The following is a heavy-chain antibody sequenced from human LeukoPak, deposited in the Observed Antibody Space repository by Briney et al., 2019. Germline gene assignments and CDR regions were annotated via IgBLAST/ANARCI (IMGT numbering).Heavy chain of an antibody. Sequence: GGSLRLSCAASGFTFSSYAMSWVRQAPGKGLEWVSAICHSGASTNYADSVKGRFTIARDNSKNTLFLQMHSLRADDTAVYYCARHLGYSSSHTDYWGQGTRVTVSS. D-gene: IGHD6-13*01. CDR1: GFTFSSYA. J-gene: IGHJ4*02. V-gene: IGHV3-23*01. CDR2: ICHSGAST. CDR3: ARHLGYSSSHTDY.